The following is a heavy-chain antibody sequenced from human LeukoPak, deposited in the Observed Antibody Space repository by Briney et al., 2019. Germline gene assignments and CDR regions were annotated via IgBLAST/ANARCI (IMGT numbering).Heavy chain of an antibody. D-gene: IGHD6-19*01. CDR2: IYHSGST. CDR1: GGSISSGGYS. CDR3: AGERGEEYSSGWYKTNFFDN. Sequence: SETLSLTCAVSGGSISSGGYSWSWIRQPPGKGLEWIGYIYHSGSTYYNPSLKSRVAISADMSKKQISLKLTSVTGADTAVYYCAGERGEEYSSGWYKTNFFDNWGQGIRVTVSS. V-gene: IGHV4-30-2*01. J-gene: IGHJ4*02.